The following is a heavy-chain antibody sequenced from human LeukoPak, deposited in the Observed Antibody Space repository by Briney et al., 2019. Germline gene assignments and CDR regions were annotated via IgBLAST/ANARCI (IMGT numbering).Heavy chain of an antibody. D-gene: IGHD3-10*02. CDR2: ISYDGSNK. Sequence: GGSLRLSCAASGFTFSSYAMHWVRQAPGKGLEWVAVISYDGSNKYYADSVKGRFTVSRDNAKNSLYLQMNSLRAEDTAVYYCAELGITMIGGVWGKGTTVTISS. J-gene: IGHJ6*04. CDR1: GFTFSSYA. V-gene: IGHV3-30*04. CDR3: AELGITMIGGV.